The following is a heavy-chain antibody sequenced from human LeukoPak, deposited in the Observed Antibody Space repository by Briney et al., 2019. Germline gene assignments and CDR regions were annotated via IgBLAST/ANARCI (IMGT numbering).Heavy chain of an antibody. V-gene: IGHV3-23*01. D-gene: IGHD6-19*01. CDR1: GFTFSSYA. CDR2: STGSGGTT. Sequence: GGSLRLSCAASGFTFSSYAMTWVRQAPGRGLEWVSASTGSGGTTYYADSVMGRFTISRDNSKNTLYLQMNSLRAEDTAVYYCARGPRGKTVAGTFFFDYWGRGILVTVSS. J-gene: IGHJ4*02. CDR3: ARGPRGKTVAGTFFFDY.